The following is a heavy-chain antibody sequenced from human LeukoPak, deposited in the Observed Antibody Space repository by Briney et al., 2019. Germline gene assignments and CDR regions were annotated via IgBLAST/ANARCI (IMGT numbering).Heavy chain of an antibody. CDR1: AYSFTSYC. CDR2: FYPDDSDT. D-gene: IGHD6-19*01. CDR3: ARRYSSGWYFDY. J-gene: IGHJ4*02. V-gene: IGHV5-51*01. Sequence: AESLKSPSNASAYSFTSYCTIWVGHMPAKGLEWKGFFYPDDSDTRYSASFQGHVTISADKSISTAYLQWSSVQASDTAMYYCARRYSSGWYFDYWGQGTLVTVSS.